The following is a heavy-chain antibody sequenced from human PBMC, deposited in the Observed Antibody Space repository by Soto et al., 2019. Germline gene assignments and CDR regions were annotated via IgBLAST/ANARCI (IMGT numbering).Heavy chain of an antibody. CDR3: AKGSRYGSSTSCNRFDWLLTPWGDAFDI. CDR1: GFTFSSYG. J-gene: IGHJ3*02. CDR2: ISYDGSNK. Sequence: GGSLRLSCAASGFTFSSYGMHWVRQAPGKGLEWVAVISYDGSNKYYADSVKGRFTISRDNSKNRLYLQMNSLRAEDTAVYYCAKGSRYGSSTSCNRFDWLLTPWGDAFDIWGQGTMVTVSS. D-gene: IGHD2-2*01. V-gene: IGHV3-30*18.